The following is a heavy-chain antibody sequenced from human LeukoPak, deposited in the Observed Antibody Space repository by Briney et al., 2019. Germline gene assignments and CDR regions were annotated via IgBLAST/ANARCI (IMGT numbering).Heavy chain of an antibody. V-gene: IGHV1-24*01. J-gene: IGHJ3*02. CDR3: ATDSRGLDYYDSSGPDAFDI. CDR1: GYTLTELS. CDR2: FDPEDGET. Sequence: ASVKVSCKVSGYTLTELSMHWVRQAPGKGLEWMGGFDPEDGETIYAQKFQGRVTMTEDTSTDTAYMELSGLRSEDTAVYYCATDSRGLDYYDSSGPDAFDIWGQGTMVTVSS. D-gene: IGHD3-22*01.